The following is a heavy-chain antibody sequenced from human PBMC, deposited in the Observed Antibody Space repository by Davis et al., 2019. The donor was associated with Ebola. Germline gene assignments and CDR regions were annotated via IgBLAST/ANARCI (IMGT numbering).Heavy chain of an antibody. CDR3: AREVRRAFDI. CDR2: IIPIFGTA. Sequence: SVKVSCKASGGTFSSYAISWVRQAPGQGLEWMGGIIPIFGTANYAQKLQGRVTMTTDTSTSTAYMELRSLRSDDTAVYYCAREVRRAFDIWGQGTMVTVSS. V-gene: IGHV1-69*05. CDR1: GGTFSSYA. J-gene: IGHJ3*02. D-gene: IGHD3-10*01.